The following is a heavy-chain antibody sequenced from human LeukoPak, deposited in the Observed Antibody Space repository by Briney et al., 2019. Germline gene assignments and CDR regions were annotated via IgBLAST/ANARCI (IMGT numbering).Heavy chain of an antibody. J-gene: IGHJ4*02. V-gene: IGHV3-23*01. Sequence: QPGGPLTLSCAASGFTFSSNAMSCVRHAPGKGLEWLSDISGSGDSTHYADSVKGRFTISRDISKNTLYLQMNSLRAEDTAVYYCAREVGATDYWGQGTQVTVSS. CDR1: GFTFSSNA. CDR3: AREVGATDY. CDR2: ISGSGDST. D-gene: IGHD1-26*01.